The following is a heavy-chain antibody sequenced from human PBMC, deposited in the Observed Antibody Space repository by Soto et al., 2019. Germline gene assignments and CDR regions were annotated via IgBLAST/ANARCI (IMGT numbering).Heavy chain of an antibody. CDR3: AREGRRAARPRNWFDP. J-gene: IGHJ5*02. V-gene: IGHV4-59*01. CDR1: GGSIISYY. CDR2: IYYSGST. D-gene: IGHD6-6*01. Sequence: LETMSLTCTVPGGSIISYYWSWIRQHTGKGLEWMGYIYYSGSTNYNPSLKSRVTMTRDTSISTAYMELSRLRSDDTAVYYCAREGRRAARPRNWFDPWGQGTLVTVYS.